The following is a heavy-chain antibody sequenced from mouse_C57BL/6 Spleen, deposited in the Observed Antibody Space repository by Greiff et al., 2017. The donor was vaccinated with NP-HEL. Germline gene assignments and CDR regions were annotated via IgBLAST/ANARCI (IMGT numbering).Heavy chain of an antibody. V-gene: IGHV1-59*01. J-gene: IGHJ1*03. CDR3: ARSPFITTVVEGYFDV. D-gene: IGHD1-1*01. Sequence: VQLQQPGAELVRPGTSVKLSCKASGYTFTSYWMHWVKQRPGQGLEWIGVIDPSDSYTNYNQKFKGKATLTVDTSSSTAYMQLSSLTSEDSAVYYCARSPFITTVVEGYFDVWGTGTTVTVSS. CDR2: IDPSDSYT. CDR1: GYTFTSYW.